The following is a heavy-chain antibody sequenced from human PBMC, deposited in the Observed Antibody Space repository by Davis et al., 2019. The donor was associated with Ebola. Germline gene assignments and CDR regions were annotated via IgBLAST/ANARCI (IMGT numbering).Heavy chain of an antibody. CDR2: ISHHNGDT. J-gene: IGHJ5*01. D-gene: IGHD4-17*01. Sequence: MPSETLSLTCAVYGGSFSGYYWSWIRQPPGKGLEWIGEISHHNGDTNYNPSLRSRVAISVDSSKNQFSLEISSVTAADTATYYCARTTKTNIEDSGLGYNSFDSWGQGVLVSVSS. V-gene: IGHV4-34*01. CDR3: ARTTKTNIEDSGLGYNSFDS. CDR1: GGSFSGYY.